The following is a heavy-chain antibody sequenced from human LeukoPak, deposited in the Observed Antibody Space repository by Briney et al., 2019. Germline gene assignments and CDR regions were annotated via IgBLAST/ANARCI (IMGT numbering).Heavy chain of an antibody. Sequence: GGSLRLSCAASGFTVSSNYMSWFRQAPEKGLEWVSVIYSGGSTYYADSVKGRFTISRDNAKNSLYLQMNSLRAEDTAVYYCARDRSAGGSYSYHDAFDIWGQGTMVTVSS. J-gene: IGHJ3*02. D-gene: IGHD1-26*01. CDR2: IYSGGST. V-gene: IGHV3-53*01. CDR3: ARDRSAGGSYSYHDAFDI. CDR1: GFTVSSNY.